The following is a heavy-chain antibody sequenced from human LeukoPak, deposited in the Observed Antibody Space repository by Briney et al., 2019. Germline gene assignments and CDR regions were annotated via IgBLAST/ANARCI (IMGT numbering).Heavy chain of an antibody. CDR3: ARDLGCSSTSCYSPPNWFDP. V-gene: IGHV3-74*01. D-gene: IGHD2-2*01. Sequence: GGSLRLSCAASGFTFSSYWMHWVRQAPGKGLVWVSRINSDWSSTSYADSVKGRFTISRDNAKNTLYLQVNSLRAEDTAVYYCARDLGCSSTSCYSPPNWFDPWGQGTLVTVSS. CDR1: GFTFSSYW. CDR2: INSDWSST. J-gene: IGHJ5*02.